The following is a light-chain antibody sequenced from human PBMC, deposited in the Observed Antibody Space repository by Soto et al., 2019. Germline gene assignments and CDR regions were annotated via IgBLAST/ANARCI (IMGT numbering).Light chain of an antibody. J-gene: IGKJ1*01. CDR1: QSINRW. CDR3: HRPSWT. CDR2: DAS. Sequence: DIQLTQSPSTLSASIGDRVTITCRARQSINRWLAWYQQKPGKAPKLLIYDASSLESGVPSRFSGSGSGTDFTLTITSLQPDDFATYYCHRPSWTFGQGTKVEIK. V-gene: IGKV1-5*01.